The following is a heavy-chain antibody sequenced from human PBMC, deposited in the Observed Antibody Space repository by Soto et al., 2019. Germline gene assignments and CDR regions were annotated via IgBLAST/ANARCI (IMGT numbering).Heavy chain of an antibody. Sequence: SVKVSCKDSGGLFSSFAISWVRQAPGQGLEWMGGIIPVFGTTNYAQKFQGRVTITADESTNTAYMELSSLTSDDTAMYYCARGGGPYVWFNEFWGQGTQVTVLL. J-gene: IGHJ4*02. CDR2: IIPVFGTT. V-gene: IGHV1-69*13. CDR1: GGLFSSFA. D-gene: IGHD3-16*01. CDR3: ARGGGPYVWFNEF.